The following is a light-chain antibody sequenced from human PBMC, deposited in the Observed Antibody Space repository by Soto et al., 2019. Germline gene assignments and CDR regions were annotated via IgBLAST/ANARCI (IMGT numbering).Light chain of an antibody. V-gene: IGKV3-20*01. CDR3: QHYGDSRT. J-gene: IGKJ1*01. CDR1: QSVSSSY. Sequence: EIVLTQSPGTLSLSPGERATLSCRASQSVSSSYLAWYQQKPGQAPRLLIYGAFSRATGIPDRFSGSGSGTDFTLTISRLEPEDFAVYYCQHYGDSRTFGQGTKVDI. CDR2: GAF.